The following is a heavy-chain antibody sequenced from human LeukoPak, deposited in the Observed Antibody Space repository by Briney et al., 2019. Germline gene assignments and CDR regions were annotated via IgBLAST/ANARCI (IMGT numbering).Heavy chain of an antibody. CDR2: ISSSGRTI. CDR3: SRNIGHRNSGYVY. CDR1: GFTFSDYY. D-gene: IGHD5-12*01. V-gene: IGHV3-11*04. J-gene: IGHJ4*02. Sequence: GGSLRLSCAASGFTFSDYYMSWIRQAPGKGLEWVSYISSSGRTINYADSVKGRFTISRDNAKNSLYLQMNSLRAEDTAVYYRSRNIGHRNSGYVYWGQGTLVTVSS.